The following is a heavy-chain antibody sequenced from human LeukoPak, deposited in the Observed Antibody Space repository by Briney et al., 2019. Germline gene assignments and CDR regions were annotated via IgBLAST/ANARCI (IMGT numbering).Heavy chain of an antibody. CDR2: IYTSGST. D-gene: IGHD3-3*01. V-gene: IGHV4-4*07. CDR3: ARDADVLRFLEWSTNDYFDY. CDR1: GGSIGSYY. Sequence: PSETLSLTCTVSGGSIGSYYWSWIRQPAGKGLEWIGRIYTSGSTNYNPSLKSRVTMSVDTSKNQFSLKLSSVTGADTAVYYCARDADVLRFLEWSTNDYFDYWGQGTLVTVSS. J-gene: IGHJ4*02.